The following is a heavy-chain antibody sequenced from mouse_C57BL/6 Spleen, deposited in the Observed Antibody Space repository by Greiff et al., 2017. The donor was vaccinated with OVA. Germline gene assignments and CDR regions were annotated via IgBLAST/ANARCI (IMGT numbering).Heavy chain of an antibody. CDR3: ARRGYSISFAY. Sequence: VQLQQPGAELVKPGASVKLSCKASGYTFTSYWMQWVKQRPGQGLEWIGEIDPSDSYTNYNQKFKGKATLTVDTSSSTAYMQLSSLTSEDSAVYYCARRGYSISFAYWGQGTLVTVSA. V-gene: IGHV1-50*01. CDR1: GYTFTSYW. CDR2: IDPSDSYT. D-gene: IGHD2-5*01. J-gene: IGHJ3*01.